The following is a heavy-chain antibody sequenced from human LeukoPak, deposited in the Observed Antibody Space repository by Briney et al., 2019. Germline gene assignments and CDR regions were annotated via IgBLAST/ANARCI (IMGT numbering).Heavy chain of an antibody. CDR2: IYPGDSDT. CDR3: ARQTIAVSGPLDY. V-gene: IGHV5-51*01. J-gene: IGHJ4*02. D-gene: IGHD6-19*01. CDR1: GYSFTNYW. Sequence: GESLQISCQGSGYSFTNYWIGWVRQMPGKGLEWMGIIYPGDSDTRYSPSFQGQVTISADKSISTAYLQWSSLKASDTAMYYCARQTIAVSGPLDYWGQGTLVTVSS.